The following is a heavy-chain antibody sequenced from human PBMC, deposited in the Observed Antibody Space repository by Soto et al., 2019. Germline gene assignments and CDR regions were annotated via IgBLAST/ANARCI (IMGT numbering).Heavy chain of an antibody. CDR2: IYPDDSET. J-gene: IGHJ4*02. D-gene: IGHD1-26*01. CDR1: GYSFSNYW. Sequence: GESLKISCKGSGYSFSNYWIGWVRQMPGKGLEWMAIIYPDDSETRYTPSFQGQVTISADKSITTAYLQWSSLKASDTAMYYCVKFPPNSPPDYWGQGTLVTVSS. CDR3: VKFPPNSPPDY. V-gene: IGHV5-51*01.